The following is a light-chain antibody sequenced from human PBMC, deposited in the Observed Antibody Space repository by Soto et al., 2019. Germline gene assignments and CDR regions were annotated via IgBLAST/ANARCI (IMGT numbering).Light chain of an antibody. V-gene: IGLV2-14*03. J-gene: IGLJ1*01. CDR2: DVN. CDR1: SSDVGSYDY. CDR3: CAYSPGGTHV. Sequence: QSVLTQPASVFGSPGQSITFSCTGTSSDVGSYDYVSWHQQHPGKAPKLIIYDVNNRPSGVPSRFSGSKSGNTASLTISGLQTEDEADYYCCAYSPGGTHVFGTGTKVTVL.